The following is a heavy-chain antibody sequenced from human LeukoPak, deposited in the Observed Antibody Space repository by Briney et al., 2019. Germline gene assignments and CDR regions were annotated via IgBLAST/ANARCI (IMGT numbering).Heavy chain of an antibody. J-gene: IGHJ4*02. CDR2: ISYDGSNK. V-gene: IGHV3-30-3*01. D-gene: IGHD2-2*01. CDR3: ARDGGYQLPGDY. Sequence: PGRSLRLSFAASGFTFSSYAMHWVRRAPGKGLEWVAVISYDGSNKYYADSVKGRFTISRDNSKNTLYLQMNSLRAEDTAVYYCARDGGYQLPGDYWGQGTLVTVSS. CDR1: GFTFSSYA.